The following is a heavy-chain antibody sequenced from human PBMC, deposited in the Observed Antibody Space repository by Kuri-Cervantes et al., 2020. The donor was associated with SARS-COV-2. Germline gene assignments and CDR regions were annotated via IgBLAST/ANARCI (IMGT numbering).Heavy chain of an antibody. CDR1: GGTFGTDG. D-gene: IGHD3-22*01. CDR3: ARGTFYYDSSGYYFPDY. CDR2: IIPIYGRT. J-gene: IGHJ4*02. V-gene: IGHV1-69*13. Sequence: SVKVSCKTSGGTFGTDGITWVRQVSGQGLEWMGGIIPIYGRTNYAQNFQGRVTITADETTTTAYMQLSSLRSEDTAVYYRARGTFYYDSSGYYFPDYWGQGSLVTVSS.